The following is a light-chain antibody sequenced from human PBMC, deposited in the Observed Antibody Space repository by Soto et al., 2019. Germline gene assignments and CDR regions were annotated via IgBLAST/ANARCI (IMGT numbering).Light chain of an antibody. CDR1: QNVNSY. J-gene: IGKJ5*01. V-gene: IGKV3-11*01. CDR2: DAS. CDR3: QQRNSWPIA. Sequence: EIVLTQSPATLSLSPGERATLACSASQNVNSYLIWYQQKPGQAPRLLISDASTRATGIPPRFSGSGSGTDFTLTISSLEPEEFAAYYCQQRNSWPIAFGQGTRLEIK.